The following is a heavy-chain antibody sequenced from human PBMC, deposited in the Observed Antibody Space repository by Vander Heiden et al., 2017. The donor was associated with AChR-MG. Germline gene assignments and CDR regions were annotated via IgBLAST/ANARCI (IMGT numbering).Heavy chain of an antibody. CDR1: GFNVFRND. CDR3: AAWTFGDFY. V-gene: IGHV3-53*01. D-gene: IGHD3-10*01. CDR2: FYSGGNK. J-gene: IGHJ4*02. Sequence: VQLVESGGGLIQPGGSLRLSCSVSGFNVFRNDMGWFRQAPGKGLDWFAVFYSGGNKAYTDSVRGRFTISRDNSQNTLYLEMNSLRVEDTAVYYCAAWTFGDFYGGQGTLVTVSS.